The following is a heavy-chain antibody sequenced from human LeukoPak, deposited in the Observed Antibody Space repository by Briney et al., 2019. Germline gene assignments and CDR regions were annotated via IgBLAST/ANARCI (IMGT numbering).Heavy chain of an antibody. J-gene: IGHJ6*02. Sequence: VRSLRLSCAASGFTVSSYYMTWVRQAPGKGLEWVSVMYSGGSTYYADSVKGRVAISRDNSQNTVFLQMNSVRVEDTAVYYCARSYSNHLFGMDVWGQGTAVTVSS. V-gene: IGHV3-66*01. CDR3: ARSYSNHLFGMDV. D-gene: IGHD4-11*01. CDR2: MYSGGST. CDR1: GFTVSSYY.